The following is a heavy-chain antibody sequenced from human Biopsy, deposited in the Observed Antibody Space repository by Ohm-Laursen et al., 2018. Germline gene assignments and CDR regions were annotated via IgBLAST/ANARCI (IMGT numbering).Heavy chain of an antibody. J-gene: IGHJ4*02. D-gene: IGHD3-16*01. CDR2: IYYTGST. Sequence: GTLSLTWTVSRDSISNYYWTWIRQSPGKGLEWIGYIYYTGSTNYNPSVKSRVTISVDTSKNQFSLKLNSVTAADTAVYFCARDSRGGHLNTTLITGRNLDSWGQGILVTVSS. V-gene: IGHV4-59*01. CDR3: ARDSRGGHLNTTLITGRNLDS. CDR1: RDSISNYY.